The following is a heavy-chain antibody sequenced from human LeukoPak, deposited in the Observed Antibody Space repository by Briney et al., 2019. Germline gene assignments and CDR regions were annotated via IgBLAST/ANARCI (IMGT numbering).Heavy chain of an antibody. CDR3: ARAVLLWFGELSGYFDY. V-gene: IGHV3-30*02. J-gene: IGHJ4*02. CDR1: GFTFSSYG. CDR2: IRYDGSNK. D-gene: IGHD3-10*01. Sequence: GGSLRLSCAASGFTFSSYGMHWVRQAPGKGLEWVAFIRYDGSNKYYADSVKGRFTISRDNSKNTLYLQMNSLRAEDTAVYYCARAVLLWFGELSGYFDYWGQGTLVTVSS.